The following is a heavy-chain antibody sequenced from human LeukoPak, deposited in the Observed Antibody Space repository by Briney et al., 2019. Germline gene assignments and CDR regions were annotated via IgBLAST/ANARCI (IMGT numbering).Heavy chain of an antibody. V-gene: IGHV3-48*02. D-gene: IGHD3-22*01. CDR3: ARDLFDSSADY. CDR2: ITSSSTTL. J-gene: IGHJ4*02. Sequence: PGGSLRLSCAASGFLFSGYDMSWVRQAPGKELEWVSYITSSSTTLYYADSVKGRFTISRDNAKNSLYLQMSSLRDEDTAVYYCARDLFDSSADYWGQGTLVTVSS. CDR1: GFLFSGYD.